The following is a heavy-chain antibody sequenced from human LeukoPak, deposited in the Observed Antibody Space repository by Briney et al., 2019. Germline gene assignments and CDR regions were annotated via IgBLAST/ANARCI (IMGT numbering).Heavy chain of an antibody. J-gene: IGHJ4*02. V-gene: IGHV2-5*02. D-gene: IGHD1-1*01. Sequence: SGPALVKPTQTLTLTCTFSGFSLSISGVSVGWIRQPPGKALEWLALFYWDDDKRYSSSLETRLTISKDTSKNQVVLTLANMDPEDTATYFCTYRRRMGSGFDSWGQGTLVTVSS. CDR2: FYWDDDK. CDR3: TYRRRMGSGFDS. CDR1: GFSLSISGVS.